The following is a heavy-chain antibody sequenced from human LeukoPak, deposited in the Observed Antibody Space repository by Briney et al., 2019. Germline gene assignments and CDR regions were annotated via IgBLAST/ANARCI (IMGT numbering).Heavy chain of an antibody. Sequence: GESLKISCKGSGYSFNTYWIGWVRQMAGKGLEWMGIIYPGDSDTRYSPSFQGQVTISADKSISTAYLQWSSLKASDTAMYYSARLGHTYCSGGSCYSHRGYFDYWGQGTLVTVCS. J-gene: IGHJ4*02. D-gene: IGHD2-15*01. CDR3: ARLGHTYCSGGSCYSHRGYFDY. V-gene: IGHV5-51*01. CDR1: GYSFNTYW. CDR2: IYPGDSDT.